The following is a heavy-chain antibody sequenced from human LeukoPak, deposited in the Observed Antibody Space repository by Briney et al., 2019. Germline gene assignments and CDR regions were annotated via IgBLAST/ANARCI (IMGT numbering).Heavy chain of an antibody. Sequence: SETLSLTCTVSGGSISSHYWSWIRQPPGKGLEWIGYISYIGSTNYNPSLKSRVTISVDTSKDQFSLKLSSVTAADAAVYFCARDPTTVTKGLDVWGQGTMVTVSS. CDR3: ARDPTTVTKGLDV. CDR2: ISYIGST. CDR1: GGSISSHY. D-gene: IGHD4-17*01. V-gene: IGHV4-59*11. J-gene: IGHJ3*01.